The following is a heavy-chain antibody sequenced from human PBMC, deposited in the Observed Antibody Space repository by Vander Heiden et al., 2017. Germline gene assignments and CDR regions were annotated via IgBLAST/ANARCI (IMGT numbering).Heavy chain of an antibody. D-gene: IGHD2-15*01. J-gene: IGHJ4*02. CDR1: AYTFTSHA. CDR3: ALEFGGWELPY. Sequence: VQLVQYVPVLKKPRASVKVSCKASAYTFTSHAMNRVRQAPGEGLEWMGWINTNTGNPTYAQSFTGRFVFSLDTSVSTAYLQISSLKAEDTAVYYCALEFGGWELPYWGQGTLVTVSS. CDR2: INTNTGNP. V-gene: IGHV7-4-1*02.